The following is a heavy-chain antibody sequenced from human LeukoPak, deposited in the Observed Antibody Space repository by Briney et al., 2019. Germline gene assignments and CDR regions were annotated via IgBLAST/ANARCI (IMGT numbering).Heavy chain of an antibody. D-gene: IGHD1-26*01. V-gene: IGHV3-30-3*01. J-gene: IGHJ4*02. CDR1: GFTFSSYA. CDR2: ISYDGSNK. Sequence: GGSLRLSCAASGFTFSSYAMHWVRQAPGKGLEWVAVISYDGSNKYYADSVKGRFTISRDNSKNTLYLQMNSLRAEDTAVYYCASGANFDYWGQGTLVTVSS. CDR3: ASGANFDY.